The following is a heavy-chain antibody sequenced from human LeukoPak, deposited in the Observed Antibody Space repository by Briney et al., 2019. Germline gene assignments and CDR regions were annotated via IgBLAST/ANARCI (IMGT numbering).Heavy chain of an antibody. D-gene: IGHD6-19*01. J-gene: IGHJ4*02. CDR2: IYPGDSDT. Sequence: GASLKISCKGSGYSFTSYWIGWGRQLPGKGLEWMGIIYPGDSDTRYSPSFQGQVTISADKSISTAYLQWSSLKASDTAMYYCARHEASGWYYFDYGGQGTLVTVSS. V-gene: IGHV5-51*01. CDR3: ARHEASGWYYFDY. CDR1: GYSFTSYW.